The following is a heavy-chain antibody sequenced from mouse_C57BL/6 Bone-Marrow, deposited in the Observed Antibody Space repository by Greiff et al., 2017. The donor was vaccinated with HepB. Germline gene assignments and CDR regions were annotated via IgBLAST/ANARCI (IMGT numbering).Heavy chain of an antibody. CDR2: ILPGSGST. J-gene: IGHJ1*03. CDR1: GYTFTGYW. CDR3: ARDYGNYGDCYFEV. Sequence: QVQLQQSGAELMKPGASVKLSCKATGYTFTGYWIEWVKQRPGHGLEWIGEILPGSGSTNYNEKFKGTATFTADTSSNTAYMQLSSLTTEDAAIYYCARDYGNYGDCYFEVWGTGTTVTVSA. V-gene: IGHV1-9*01. D-gene: IGHD2-1*01.